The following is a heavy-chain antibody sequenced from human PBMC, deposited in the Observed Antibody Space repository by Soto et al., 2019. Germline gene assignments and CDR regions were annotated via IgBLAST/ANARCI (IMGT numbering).Heavy chain of an antibody. CDR1: GYSFANYT. J-gene: IGHJ4*02. CDR3: ARGGGYYGSGAYYRGYFDH. D-gene: IGHD3-10*01. CDR2: LNPDTAST. V-gene: IGHV1-3*01. Sequence: ASVKVSCKASGYSFANYTIHWVRQAPGQGLEWMGWLNPDTASTKFSPKFPGRVIITRDKSANTAFMQLTSLTSEDTALYYCARGGGYYGSGAYYRGYFDHWGLGTLVTVS.